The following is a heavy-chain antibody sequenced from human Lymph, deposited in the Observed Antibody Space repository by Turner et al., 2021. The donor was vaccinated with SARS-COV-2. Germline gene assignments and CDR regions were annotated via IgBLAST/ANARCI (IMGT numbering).Heavy chain of an antibody. CDR2: ISSSSSYI. Sequence: EVQRVESGGGLVKPGGSLRLYCAASGVTASTYSMNWVRQAPGKGLEWISSISSSSSYIYYADSVKGRFTISRDDAKNSLYLQMNSLRSEDTAVYYCARDIPTTADYFDYWGQGTLVTVSS. V-gene: IGHV3-21*01. CDR1: GVTASTYS. D-gene: IGHD4-17*01. J-gene: IGHJ4*02. CDR3: ARDIPTTADYFDY.